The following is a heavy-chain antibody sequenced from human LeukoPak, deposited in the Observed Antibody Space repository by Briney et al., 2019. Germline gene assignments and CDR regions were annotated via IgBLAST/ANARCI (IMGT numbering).Heavy chain of an antibody. J-gene: IGHJ4*02. CDR3: ARFLVRGVIYFDY. D-gene: IGHD3-10*01. CDR2: ISGSGGST. Sequence: GGSLRLSCAASGFTFSSYAMSWVRQAPGKGLEWVSAISGSGGSTYYADSVKGWFTISRDNSKNTLYLQMNSLRAEDTAVYYCARFLVRGVIYFDYWGQGTLVTVSS. V-gene: IGHV3-23*01. CDR1: GFTFSSYA.